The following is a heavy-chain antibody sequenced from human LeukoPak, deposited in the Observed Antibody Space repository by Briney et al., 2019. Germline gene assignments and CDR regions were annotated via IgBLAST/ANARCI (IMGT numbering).Heavy chain of an antibody. J-gene: IGHJ4*02. CDR2: IKAKAHGGTI. D-gene: IGHD3-3*01. CDR3: TWSGLKIES. Sequence: GGSLRLSCAASGFTFINAWMAWVRQAPGKGLEWVGRIKAKAHGGTIEYAAPVKGRFTISRDGSKNMVFLQMNSLKTDDTALYYCTWSGLKIESWGQGTLVTVSS. V-gene: IGHV3-15*01. CDR1: GFTFINAW.